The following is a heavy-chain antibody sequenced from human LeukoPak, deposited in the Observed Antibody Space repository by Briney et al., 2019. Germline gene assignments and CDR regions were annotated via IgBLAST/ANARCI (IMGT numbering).Heavy chain of an antibody. V-gene: IGHV3-48*01. CDR1: GLTFSRITYS. CDR2: ISSTSTT. CDR3: ARVRKDLSRAFDY. Sequence: GGSLRLSCAASGLTFSRITYSMNWVRQAPGKGLEWVSYISSTSTTEYADSVKGRFTISRDNSKNTLYLQMNSLRAEDTAVYYCARVRKDLSRAFDYWGQGTLVTVSS. D-gene: IGHD3-16*02. J-gene: IGHJ4*02.